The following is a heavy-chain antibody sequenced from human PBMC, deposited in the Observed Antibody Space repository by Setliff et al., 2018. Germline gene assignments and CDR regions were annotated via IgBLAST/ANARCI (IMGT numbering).Heavy chain of an antibody. CDR3: ARESVVVVTTTNYYYYIDA. CDR2: IIPIFGTT. V-gene: IGHV1-69*05. J-gene: IGHJ6*03. CDR1: GGAFSNYG. Sequence: SVKVSCKASGGAFSNYGITWVRQAPGQGLEWMGGIIPIFGTTTYAQKFLGRVTITTDESSSTGYMELSSLRSEDTAVYFCARESVVVVTTTNYYYYIDAWGEGTTVTVS. D-gene: IGHD2-21*02.